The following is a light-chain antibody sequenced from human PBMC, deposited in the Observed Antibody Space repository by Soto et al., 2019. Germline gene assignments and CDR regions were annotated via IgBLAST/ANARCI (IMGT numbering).Light chain of an antibody. CDR1: QGIRSA. CDR2: DAS. V-gene: IGKV1-13*02. CDR3: HQFDGYPFT. Sequence: AIQLTQSPSSLSASVGDSVTIPCRASQGIRSALAWYQQTPGRPPKLLIYDASTLETGVPPRFIGSRSGTDYTLTVSSLQPEDFATYYGHQFDGYPFTFGPGTKVDF. J-gene: IGKJ3*01.